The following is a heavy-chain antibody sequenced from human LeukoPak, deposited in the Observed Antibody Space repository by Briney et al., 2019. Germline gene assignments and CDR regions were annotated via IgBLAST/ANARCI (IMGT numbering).Heavy chain of an antibody. Sequence: QPGGSLRLSCAASGFTISSYWMHWVRQAPGKGLVWVSRISSDGSTTTYADSVKGRFTISKDNAKNMVYLQMNSLRAEDKAVYHCVRLADPGYSGEGTLVTVSS. CDR2: ISSDGSTT. D-gene: IGHD6-19*01. CDR3: VRLADPGY. V-gene: IGHV3-74*01. J-gene: IGHJ4*02. CDR1: GFTISSYW.